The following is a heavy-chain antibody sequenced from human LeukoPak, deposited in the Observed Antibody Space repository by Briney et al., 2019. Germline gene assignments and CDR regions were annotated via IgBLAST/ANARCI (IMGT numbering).Heavy chain of an antibody. D-gene: IGHD3-3*01. CDR1: GFTFSSYA. CDR2: ISGSGCST. J-gene: IGHJ4*02. CDR3: AKVPRTIFGVVPPHYFDY. V-gene: IGHV3-23*01. Sequence: GGSLRLSCAASGFTFSSYAMSWLRQAPGKGLAWVSSISGSGCSTYYADSVKGRFTISRDNSKNTLYLQMNSLRAEDTAVYYCAKVPRTIFGVVPPHYFDYWGQGTLVTVSS.